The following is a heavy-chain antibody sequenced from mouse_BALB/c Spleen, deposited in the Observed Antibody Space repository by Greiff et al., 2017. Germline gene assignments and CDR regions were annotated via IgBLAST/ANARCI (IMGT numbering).Heavy chain of an antibody. CDR3: ARHYGSSYYYFDY. D-gene: IGHD1-1*01. Sequence: VQLKESGPELVKPGASVKMSCKASGYTFTSYVMHWVKQKPGQGLEWIGYINPYNDGTKYNEKFKGKATLTSDKSSSTAYMELSSLTSEDSAVYYCARHYGSSYYYFDYWGQGTTLTVSS. J-gene: IGHJ2*01. V-gene: IGHV1-14*01. CDR1: GYTFTSYV. CDR2: INPYNDGT.